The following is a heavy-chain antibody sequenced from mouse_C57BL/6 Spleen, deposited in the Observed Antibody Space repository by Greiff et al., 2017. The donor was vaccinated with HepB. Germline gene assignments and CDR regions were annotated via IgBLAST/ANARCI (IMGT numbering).Heavy chain of an antibody. J-gene: IGHJ1*03. Sequence: EVMLVESGGGLVQPGGSLKLSCAASGFTFSDYYMYWVRQTPEKRLEWVAYISNGGGSTYYPDTVKGRFTISRDNAKNTLYLQMSRLKSEDTAMYYCARLYDYGGYFDVWGTGTTVTVSS. CDR2: ISNGGGST. CDR1: GFTFSDYY. D-gene: IGHD2-4*01. V-gene: IGHV5-12*01. CDR3: ARLYDYGGYFDV.